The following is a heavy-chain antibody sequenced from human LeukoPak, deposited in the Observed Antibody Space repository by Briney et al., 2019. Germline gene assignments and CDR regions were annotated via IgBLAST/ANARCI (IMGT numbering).Heavy chain of an antibody. J-gene: IGHJ4*02. Sequence: GGSLRLSCCASGFTFSTYSMNWVRQAPGKGLEWVSSISSTSSTIHYADSVKGRFTISRDNAKNSLFLQMNSLRDEDTAVYYCARTRGSDRWGQGTLVTVSS. V-gene: IGHV3-48*02. CDR2: ISSTSSTI. CDR3: ARTRGSDR. D-gene: IGHD1-14*01. CDR1: GFTFSTYS.